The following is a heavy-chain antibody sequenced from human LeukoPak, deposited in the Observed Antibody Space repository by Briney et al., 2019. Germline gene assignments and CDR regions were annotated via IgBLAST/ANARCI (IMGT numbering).Heavy chain of an antibody. CDR2: IYTRVST. CDR1: GRSVRSYY. Sequence: SDTLSLTCSVSGRSVRSYYGSWIRQLAGKELQWIGYIYTRVSTDYNPSLKTRATTSVDWFRNLIFLNLRSVTAADTGVYYCAGGPAWAGTAFDFWGQGSRVTVS. V-gene: IGHV4-4*09. D-gene: IGHD6-19*01. J-gene: IGHJ4*02. CDR3: AGGPAWAGTAFDF.